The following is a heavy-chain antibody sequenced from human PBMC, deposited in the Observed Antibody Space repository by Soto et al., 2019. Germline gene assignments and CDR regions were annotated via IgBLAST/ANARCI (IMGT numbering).Heavy chain of an antibody. CDR2: INHSGST. CDR1: GGSFSGYY. Sequence: SESLSLTCAVYGGSFSGYYWSWIRQPPGKGLEWIGEINHSGSTNYNPSLKSRVTISVDKSKNQFSLKLSSVTAADTAVYYCARGLTYDYVWGSYRTHAFDYWGQGTLVTVSS. J-gene: IGHJ4*02. D-gene: IGHD3-16*02. V-gene: IGHV4-34*01. CDR3: ARGLTYDYVWGSYRTHAFDY.